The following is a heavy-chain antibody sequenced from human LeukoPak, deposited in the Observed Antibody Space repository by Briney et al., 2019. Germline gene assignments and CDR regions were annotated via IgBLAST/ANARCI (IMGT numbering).Heavy chain of an antibody. D-gene: IGHD2-2*01. J-gene: IGHJ4*02. CDR2: ISSSGSTI. CDR3: ARDPAPLGY. V-gene: IGHV3-48*03. Sequence: GGXLRLSCAASGFTFSSYEMNWVRQAPGKGLEWVSYISSSGSTIYYADSVKGRFTISRDNAKNSLYLQMNSLRAEDTAVYYCARDPAPLGYWGQGTLVTVSS. CDR1: GFTFSSYE.